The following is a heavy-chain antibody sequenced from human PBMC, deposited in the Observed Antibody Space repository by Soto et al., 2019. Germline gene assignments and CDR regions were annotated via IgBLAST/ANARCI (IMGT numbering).Heavy chain of an antibody. J-gene: IGHJ4*02. CDR3: ASHITYDSSGYYTLDY. D-gene: IGHD3-22*01. Sequence: SETLSLTCAVSGGSISSGGYSWSWIRQPPGKGLEWIGYIYHSGSTYYNPSLKSRVTISVDRSKNQFSLKLSSVTAADTAVYYCASHITYDSSGYYTLDYWGQGTLVTVSS. V-gene: IGHV4-30-2*01. CDR2: IYHSGST. CDR1: GGSISSGGYS.